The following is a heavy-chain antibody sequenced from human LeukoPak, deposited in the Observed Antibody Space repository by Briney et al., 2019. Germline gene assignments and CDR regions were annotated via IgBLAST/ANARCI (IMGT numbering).Heavy chain of an antibody. CDR2: IYYSGST. D-gene: IGHD6-19*01. CDR1: GGSISSSSYY. CDR3: VRGSGWDGTP. Sequence: PSETLSLTCTVSGGSISSSSYYWGWIRQPPGKGLEWIGSIYYSGSTYYNPSLKSRVTISVDTSKNQFSLKLSSVTAADTAVYYCVRGSGWDGTPWGQGTLVTVSS. J-gene: IGHJ5*02. V-gene: IGHV4-39*01.